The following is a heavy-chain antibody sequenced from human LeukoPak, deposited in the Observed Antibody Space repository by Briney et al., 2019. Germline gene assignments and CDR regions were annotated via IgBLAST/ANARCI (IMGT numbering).Heavy chain of an antibody. D-gene: IGHD2-15*01. CDR1: GFTLTSSA. V-gene: IGHV1-58*02. CDR2: IVVGSGNT. J-gene: IGHJ6*02. Sequence: SVKVSCKASGFTLTSSAMQWVRQARGQRLEWIGWIVVGSGNTNYAQKFQERVTITRDMSTSTAYMELSSLRSEDTAVYYCATNVAATGYYYGMDVWGQGTTVTVSS. CDR3: ATNVAATGYYYGMDV.